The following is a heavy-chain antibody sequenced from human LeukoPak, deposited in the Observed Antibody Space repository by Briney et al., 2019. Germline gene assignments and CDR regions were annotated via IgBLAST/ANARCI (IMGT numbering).Heavy chain of an antibody. J-gene: IGHJ4*02. Sequence: GGSLRLSCAASGFTFSSYAMNWVRQAPGKGLEWVSGISGSGGSTYYADSVKGRFTISRDNSKNTLYLQMNSLRVEDTAVYYCAKGYSNWYFDYWGQGTLVTVSS. D-gene: IGHD4-11*01. V-gene: IGHV3-23*01. CDR3: AKGYSNWYFDY. CDR1: GFTFSSYA. CDR2: ISGSGGST.